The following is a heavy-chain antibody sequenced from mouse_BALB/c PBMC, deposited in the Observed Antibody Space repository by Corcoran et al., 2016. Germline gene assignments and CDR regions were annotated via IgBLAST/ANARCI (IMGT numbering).Heavy chain of an antibody. J-gene: IGHJ4*01. CDR1: GFSLRISGMG. D-gene: IGHD2-10*01. CDR3: ARICLLHAMDY. CDR2: SWWDDDK. Sequence: VTLKESGPGILKPSQTLRLTWSLSGFSLRISGMGVGWIRQPSGKGLEWLAHSWWDDDKYYNPSLKSQRTISKDTSRNHVFRKITSVDTADTATYYCARICLLHAMDYWCQGTSVTVSS. V-gene: IGHV8-8*01.